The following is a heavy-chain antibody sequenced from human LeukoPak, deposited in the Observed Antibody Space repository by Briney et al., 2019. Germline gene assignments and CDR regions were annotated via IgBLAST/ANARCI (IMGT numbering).Heavy chain of an antibody. Sequence: GGSLRLSCAASGFTFSHYTMNWVRQAPGKGLESAASISSNSNYVHYVDSVQGRFTISRDNARNSMSLQMSRLRVEDTAVYYCASSGAGWSLDYWGQGTLVTV. CDR2: ISSNSNYV. J-gene: IGHJ4*02. V-gene: IGHV3-21*01. CDR3: ASSGAGWSLDY. D-gene: IGHD6-19*01. CDR1: GFTFSHYT.